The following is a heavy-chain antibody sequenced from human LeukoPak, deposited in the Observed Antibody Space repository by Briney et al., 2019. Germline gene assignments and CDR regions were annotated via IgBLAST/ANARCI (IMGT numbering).Heavy chain of an antibody. CDR1: GFTFSSYS. J-gene: IGHJ4*02. CDR2: ISSSSYI. D-gene: IGHD3-22*01. V-gene: IGHV3-21*01. Sequence: GGSLRLSCAASGFTFSSYSMNWVRQAPGKGLEWVSSISSSSYIYYADSVKGRFTISRDNAKNSLYLQMNSLRAEDTAVYYCARDRGGYYYDSSGYLNWGQGTLVTVSS. CDR3: ARDRGGYYYDSSGYLN.